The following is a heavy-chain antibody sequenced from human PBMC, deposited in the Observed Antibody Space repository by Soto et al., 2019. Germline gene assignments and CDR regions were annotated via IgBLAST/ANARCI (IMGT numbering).Heavy chain of an antibody. CDR1: GGSITSYF. J-gene: IGHJ4*02. V-gene: IGHV4-59*08. CDR3: ARRYGYSFDY. D-gene: IGHD1-1*01. Sequence: TSETLSLTCTVSGGSITSYFWSWIRQPPGKGPEWIGYIYYSGSTNYNPSLKSRVTISVDTSKNQFSLKLSSVTAADTAVYYCARRYGYSFDYWGQGTLVTVSS. CDR2: IYYSGST.